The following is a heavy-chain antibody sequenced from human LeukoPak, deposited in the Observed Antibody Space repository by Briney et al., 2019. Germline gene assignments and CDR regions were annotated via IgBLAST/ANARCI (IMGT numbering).Heavy chain of an antibody. V-gene: IGHV1-2*02. J-gene: IGHJ6*03. Sequence: ASVKVTCKASGYTFTGYYMHWVRQAPGQGLEWMGWINPNSGGTNYAQKFQGRVTMTRDTSISTAYMELSRLRSDDTAVYYCARGDGYYYYMDVWGKGTTVTVSS. CDR3: ARGDGYYYYMDV. CDR2: INPNSGGT. D-gene: IGHD5-24*01. CDR1: GYTFTGYY.